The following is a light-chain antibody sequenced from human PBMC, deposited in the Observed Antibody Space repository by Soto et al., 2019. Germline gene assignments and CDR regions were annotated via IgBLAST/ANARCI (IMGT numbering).Light chain of an antibody. V-gene: IGKV1-33*01. Sequence: DIQMTQSPSSLSASVGDRVTITCQASQDISNYLNWYQQKPGKAPKLLIYEASNLETGVPSRFSGSGSGTDFTFTISSLQPDDIATYYCQQYDNLPPIFGPGTKVDIK. CDR2: EAS. J-gene: IGKJ3*01. CDR3: QQYDNLPPI. CDR1: QDISNY.